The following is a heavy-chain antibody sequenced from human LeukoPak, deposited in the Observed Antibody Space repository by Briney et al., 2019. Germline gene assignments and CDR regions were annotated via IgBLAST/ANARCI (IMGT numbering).Heavy chain of an antibody. V-gene: IGHV5-51*01. CDR3: ARQSLGRRAGDYYVPPDY. Sequence: GESLKIPFLGSGYTFTSSWIAWVRQMPGKVLEWMVIIFPGNSDVKFSPFFQGQVNISADKSISIAYLQWSSLKASDTAMYFCARQSLGRRAGDYYVPPDYWGQGTLVSVSS. D-gene: IGHD3-22*01. CDR2: IFPGNSDV. J-gene: IGHJ4*02. CDR1: GYTFTSSW.